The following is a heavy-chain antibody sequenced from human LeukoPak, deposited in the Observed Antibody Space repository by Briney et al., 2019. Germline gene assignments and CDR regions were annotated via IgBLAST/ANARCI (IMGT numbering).Heavy chain of an antibody. Sequence: GGSLRLSCAASGFTFSSYAMHWVRQAPGKGLEWVAVISYDGSNKYYADSVKGRLTISRDNSKNTLYLQMNSLRAEDAAVYYCAKAPVTSCRGAFCYPFDYWGQGTLVTVSS. CDR2: ISYDGSNK. D-gene: IGHD2-15*01. CDR3: AKAPVTSCRGAFCYPFDY. CDR1: GFTFSSYA. J-gene: IGHJ4*02. V-gene: IGHV3-30*04.